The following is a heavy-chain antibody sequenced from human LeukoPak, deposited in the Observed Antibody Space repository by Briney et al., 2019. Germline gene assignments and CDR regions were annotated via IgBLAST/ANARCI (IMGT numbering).Heavy chain of an antibody. CDR1: GFTFSNLW. D-gene: IGHD3-22*01. J-gene: IGHJ4*02. Sequence: GGSLRLSCEGSGFTFSNLWMSWVRQAPGKGLEWVANIKKDGSEIYYVDSVKGRFTVSRDNAKKSLYLQMNSLRAEDTAVYYCGRSQNYNDSSGYSYWGQGTLVTVSS. CDR2: IKKDGSEI. V-gene: IGHV3-7*01. CDR3: GRSQNYNDSSGYSY.